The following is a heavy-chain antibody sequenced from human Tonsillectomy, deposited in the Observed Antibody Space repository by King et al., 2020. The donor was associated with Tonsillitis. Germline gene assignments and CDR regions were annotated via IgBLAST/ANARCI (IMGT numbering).Heavy chain of an antibody. Sequence: PLQESGPGLVKPSETLSLTCTVSGDSISRSSYYWGWIRQPPGKGLEWIGSISYSGSTYYNPSLKSRVTISVDTSKNQFSLKLSSVTAADTAVYYCARVSSSDYYYYYYMDVWGKGTTVTVSS. CDR2: ISYSGST. V-gene: IGHV4-39*01. CDR3: ARVSSSDYYYYYYMDV. J-gene: IGHJ6*03. CDR1: GDSISRSSYY. D-gene: IGHD6-6*01.